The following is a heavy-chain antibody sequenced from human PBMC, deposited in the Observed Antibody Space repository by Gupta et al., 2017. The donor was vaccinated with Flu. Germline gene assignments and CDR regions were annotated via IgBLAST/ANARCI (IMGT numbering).Heavy chain of an antibody. J-gene: IGHJ4*02. CDR1: GFTFSGYA. Sequence: EVQLLASGGGSVQPVGSLRLSCAASGFTFSGYAMSWVRQSPGKGLEWVSAVKANGDTTYYADSVRGRFTIYRDKSKNTLGLKINXLXGEDTAXYYCTKGTTQVDSWGQGDLGTGSS. CDR2: VKANGDTT. V-gene: IGHV3-23*01. D-gene: IGHD1-1*01. CDR3: TKGTTQVDS.